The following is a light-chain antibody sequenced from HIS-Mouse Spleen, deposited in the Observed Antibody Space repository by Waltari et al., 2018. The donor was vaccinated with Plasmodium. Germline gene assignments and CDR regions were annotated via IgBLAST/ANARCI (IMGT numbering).Light chain of an antibody. Sequence: SYELTQPPSGPVPPGQTARIPCSGAALPKKYAYWYQQKSGKAPVLVIYEDSKRPSGIPERFSGSSSGTMATLTISGAQVEDEADYYCYSTDSSGNHRVFGGGTKLTVL. CDR3: YSTDSSGNHRV. CDR1: ALPKKY. CDR2: EDS. V-gene: IGLV3-10*01. J-gene: IGLJ3*02.